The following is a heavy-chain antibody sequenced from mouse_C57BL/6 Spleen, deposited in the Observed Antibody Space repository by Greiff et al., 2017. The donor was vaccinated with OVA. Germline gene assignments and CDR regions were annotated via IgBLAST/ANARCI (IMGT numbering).Heavy chain of an antibody. D-gene: IGHD2-5*01. V-gene: IGHV1-69*01. CDR3: ASGESYYSNYGGFAY. Sequence: QVQLQQPGAELVMPGASVKLSCKASGYTFTSYWMHWVKQRPGQGLEWIGEIDPSDSYTNSNQKFKGKSTLTVDKSSSTAYMQLSSLTSDDDAVYYCASGESYYSNYGGFAYWGQGTLVTVSA. CDR1: GYTFTSYW. CDR2: IDPSDSYT. J-gene: IGHJ3*01.